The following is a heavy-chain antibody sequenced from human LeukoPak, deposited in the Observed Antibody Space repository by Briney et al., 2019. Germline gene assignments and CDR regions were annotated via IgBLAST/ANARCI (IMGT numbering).Heavy chain of an antibody. CDR1: GFTFSSYA. D-gene: IGHD2-15*01. J-gene: IGHJ4*02. CDR3: AREKYCSGGSCYRTYFDY. CDR2: ISYDGSNK. Sequence: GGSLRLSCAASGFTFSSYAMHWVRQAPGKGLEWVAVISYDGSNKYYADSVKGRFTISRDNSKNTPYLQMNSLRAEDTAVYYCAREKYCSGGSCYRTYFDYWGQGTLVTVSS. V-gene: IGHV3-30-3*01.